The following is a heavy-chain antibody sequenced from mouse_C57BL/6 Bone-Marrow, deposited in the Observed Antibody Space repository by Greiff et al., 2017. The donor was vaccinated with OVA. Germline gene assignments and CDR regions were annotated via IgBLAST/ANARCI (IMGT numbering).Heavy chain of an antibody. CDR2: IYPRSGNT. V-gene: IGHV1-81*01. J-gene: IGHJ4*01. CDR1: GYTFTSYG. Sequence: VQLQQSGAELARPGASVKLSCKASGYTFTSYGISWVKQRTGQGLEWIGEIYPRSGNTYYNEKIKGKATLTADKSSSTAYMELRSLTSEDSAVYFCARYSFYYYAMDYWGQGTSVTVSS. CDR3: ARYSFYYYAMDY.